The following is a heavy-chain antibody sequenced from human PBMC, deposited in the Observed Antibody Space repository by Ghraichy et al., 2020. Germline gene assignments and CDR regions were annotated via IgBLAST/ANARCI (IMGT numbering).Heavy chain of an antibody. J-gene: IGHJ6*02. CDR3: ARWGDTARMVDYYYGMDV. D-gene: IGHD5-18*01. Sequence: GGSLRLSCAASGFTFSSYSMNWVRQAPGKGLEWVSSISSSSSYIYYADSVKGRFTISRDNAKNSLYLQMNSLRAEDTAVYYCARWGDTARMVDYYYGMDVWGQGTTVTVSS. V-gene: IGHV3-21*01. CDR1: GFTFSSYS. CDR2: ISSSSSYI.